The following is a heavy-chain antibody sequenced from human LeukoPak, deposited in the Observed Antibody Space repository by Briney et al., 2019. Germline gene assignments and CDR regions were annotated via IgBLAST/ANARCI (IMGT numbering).Heavy chain of an antibody. CDR3: ANVGSGSFYY. Sequence: TGGSLRLSCAASGFTFSSYAMSWVRQAPGKGLEWVSSISGSGDSTPYADSVKGRFTISRDNSKNTLYLQMNSLRAEDTAVYYCANVGSGSFYYWGQGTLVTVSS. CDR1: GFTFSSYA. CDR2: ISGSGDST. D-gene: IGHD3-10*01. V-gene: IGHV3-23*01. J-gene: IGHJ4*02.